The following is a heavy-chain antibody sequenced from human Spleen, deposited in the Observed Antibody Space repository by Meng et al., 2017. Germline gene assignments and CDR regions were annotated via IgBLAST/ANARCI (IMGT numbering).Heavy chain of an antibody. CDR3: ARAESRWNGSGSYYS. Sequence: ASVKVSCKASGDTFNGYYIHWVRQAPGQGLEWMGRINPNSGGTMYAQNFQGRVTMTGDTSISTAYMELTRLRSDDTAVYYCARAESRWNGSGSYYSWGQGPLVTVSS. J-gene: IGHJ4*02. CDR2: INPNSGGT. V-gene: IGHV1-2*06. CDR1: GDTFNGYY. D-gene: IGHD3-10*01.